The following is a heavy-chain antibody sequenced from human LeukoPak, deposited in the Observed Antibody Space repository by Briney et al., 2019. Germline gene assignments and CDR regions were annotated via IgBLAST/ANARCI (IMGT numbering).Heavy chain of an antibody. CDR2: MYSGGST. V-gene: IGHV3-53*05. J-gene: IGHJ6*02. CDR1: GFSVRSNY. D-gene: IGHD3-10*01. CDR3: AKGRAPYYYGSGSYSLYGMDV. Sequence: GGSLRLSCAASGFSVRSNYMSWVRQSPRKALEWVSIMYSGGSTDYADSVKGRFIISRDHSKNTLYLQMNSLRAEDTAVYYCAKGRAPYYYGSGSYSLYGMDVWGQGTTVTVSS.